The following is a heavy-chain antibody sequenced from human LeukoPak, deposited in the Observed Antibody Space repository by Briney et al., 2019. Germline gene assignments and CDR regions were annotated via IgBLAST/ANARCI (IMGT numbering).Heavy chain of an antibody. CDR1: GFTFSSYA. J-gene: IGHJ4*02. CDR2: INNSGGST. CDR3: AKLSSAPGEEQGDY. Sequence: GGSLRLSCAASGFTFSSYAMSWVRQAPGKGLEWVSSINNSGGSTYYAASVKGRFTISRDNSKNKLYLQMNSQRAEDTAVYYCAKLSSAPGEEQGDYWGQGPLVTVSS. D-gene: IGHD1-26*01. V-gene: IGHV3-23*01.